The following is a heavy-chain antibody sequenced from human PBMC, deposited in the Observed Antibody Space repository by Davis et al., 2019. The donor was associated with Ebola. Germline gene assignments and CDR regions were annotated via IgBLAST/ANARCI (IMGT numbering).Heavy chain of an antibody. CDR1: GGSISSSSYY. Sequence: PSETLSLTCTVSGGSISSSSYYWGWIRQPPGKGLEWIGSIYYSGSTYYNPSLKSRVTISVDTSKNQFSLKLSSVTAADTAVYYCARSGITMIVVVQVFQHWGQGTLVTVSS. D-gene: IGHD3-22*01. CDR2: IYYSGST. J-gene: IGHJ1*01. V-gene: IGHV4-39*01. CDR3: ARSGITMIVVVQVFQH.